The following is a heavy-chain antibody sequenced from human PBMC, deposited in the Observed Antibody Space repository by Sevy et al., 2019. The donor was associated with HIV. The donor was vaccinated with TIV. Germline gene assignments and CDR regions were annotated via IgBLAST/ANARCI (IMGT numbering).Heavy chain of an antibody. V-gene: IGHV3-21*06. D-gene: IGHD3-10*01. Sequence: GGSLRLSCAASGFTFSYYTMNWVRQAPGKGLEWVSYISSGSSYLSYIDSVKGRFTISRDNAKNSLYLQMNSLRPEDTAMYFCARDRDYYGSGTFDAWGQGTTVTVSS. CDR1: GFTFSYYT. J-gene: IGHJ6*02. CDR2: ISSGSSYL. CDR3: ARDRDYYGSGTFDA.